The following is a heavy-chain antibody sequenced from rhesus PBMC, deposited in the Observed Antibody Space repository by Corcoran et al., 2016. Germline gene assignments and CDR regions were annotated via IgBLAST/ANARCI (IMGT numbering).Heavy chain of an antibody. J-gene: IGHJ4*01. CDR3: ASSKYSSEVDY. Sequence: EVQLVESGGGLAKPGGSLRLSCAASGFTFSSYWMNWVRQAPGNGLEWVSAIKSGGGRPYYANSVKGRFTIARDNSKNTLSLQMNSLRAQDTAVYYCASSKYSSEVDYWGQGVLVTVSS. CDR2: IKSGGGRP. CDR1: GFTFSSYW. V-gene: IGHV3S25*01. D-gene: IGHD6-31*01.